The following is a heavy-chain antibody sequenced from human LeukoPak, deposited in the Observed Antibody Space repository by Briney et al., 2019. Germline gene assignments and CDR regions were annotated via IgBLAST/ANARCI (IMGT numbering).Heavy chain of an antibody. J-gene: IGHJ4*02. Sequence: AGSLRLSCAASGFTFSNYAMSWVRQAPGKGLEWVSAISSSGGSTYYADSVKGRFTISRDNSKNTLYLQMNSLRAEDTAVYYCAKAGLYGSGSYYSYYFDYWGQGTLVTVSS. CDR3: AKAGLYGSGSYYSYYFDY. CDR1: GFTFSNYA. D-gene: IGHD3-10*01. V-gene: IGHV3-23*01. CDR2: ISSSGGST.